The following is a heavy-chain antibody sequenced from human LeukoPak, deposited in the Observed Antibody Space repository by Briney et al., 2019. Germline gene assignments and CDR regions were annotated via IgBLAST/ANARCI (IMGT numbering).Heavy chain of an antibody. D-gene: IGHD5-18*01. CDR3: AREEGYIYGLLEN. J-gene: IGHJ4*02. V-gene: IGHV3-7*01. CDR1: GFTFSTYW. Sequence: GGSLRLSCAASGFTFSTYWMSWVRQAPGKGLEWVANIKQDGSEKYYVDSVKGRFTISRDNAKNSLLYLQMNSLRAEDTAVYYCAREEGYIYGLLENWGQGTLVTVSS. CDR2: IKQDGSEK.